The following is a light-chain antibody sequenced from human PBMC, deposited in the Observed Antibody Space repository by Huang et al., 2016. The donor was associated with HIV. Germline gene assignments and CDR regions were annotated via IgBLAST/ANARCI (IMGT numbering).Light chain of an antibody. CDR3: QQYNSYLYT. Sequence: DIQMTQSPSTLSASVGDRVTITCRASESISSWLAWYQQKPGKAPKLLIYKASSVESGVPSRFSGSGSGTHFTLTISSLHPDDFATYYCQQYNSYLYTFGQGTKLEI. CDR1: ESISSW. J-gene: IGKJ2*01. V-gene: IGKV1-5*03. CDR2: KAS.